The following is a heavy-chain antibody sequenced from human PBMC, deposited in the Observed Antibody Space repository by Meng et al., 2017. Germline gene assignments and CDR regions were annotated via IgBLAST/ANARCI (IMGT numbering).Heavy chain of an antibody. D-gene: IGHD6-6*01. J-gene: IGHJ5*02. CDR3: ARRRGGSSDWFDP. Sequence: VPLQQWGAGMLKPSETLSLTCAGYGGSFSGYHWSWIRQPPGKGLEWIGEINHSGSTNYNPSLKSRVTISVDTSKNQFSLKLSSVTAADTAVYYCARRRGGSSDWFDPWGQGTLVTVSS. CDR2: INHSGST. CDR1: GGSFSGYH. V-gene: IGHV4-34*01.